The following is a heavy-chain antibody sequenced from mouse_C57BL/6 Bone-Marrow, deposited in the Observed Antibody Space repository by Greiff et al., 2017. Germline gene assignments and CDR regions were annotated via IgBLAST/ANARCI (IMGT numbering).Heavy chain of an antibody. CDR2: IWSGRST. V-gene: IGHV2-2*01. J-gene: IGHJ3*01. D-gene: IGHD2-2*01. Sequence: VQLQQSGPGLVQPSQSLSITCTASGFSLTSYGVHWVRQSPGKGLEWLGVIWSGRSTDYNAAFIYRLSISKDNSKSQVFFKMNSLQADDTAIYYCARNGGYDVPFAYWGQGTLVTVTA. CDR3: ARNGGYDVPFAY. CDR1: GFSLTSYG.